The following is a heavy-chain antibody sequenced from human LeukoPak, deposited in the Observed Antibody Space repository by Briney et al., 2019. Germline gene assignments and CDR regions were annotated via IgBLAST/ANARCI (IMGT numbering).Heavy chain of an antibody. Sequence: PGGSLRLSCAASGFTFSSYWMSWVRQAPGKGLEWVANIKQDGSEKYYVDSVKGRFTISRDNAKNSLYLQMNSLRAEDTAVYYCARWTSCGGDCHILDYWGQGILVTVSS. V-gene: IGHV3-7*01. J-gene: IGHJ4*02. CDR1: GFTFSSYW. CDR3: ARWTSCGGDCHILDY. CDR2: IKQDGSEK. D-gene: IGHD2-21*02.